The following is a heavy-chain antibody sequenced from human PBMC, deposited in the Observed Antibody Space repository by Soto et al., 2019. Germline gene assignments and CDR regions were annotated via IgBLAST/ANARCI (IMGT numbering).Heavy chain of an antibody. J-gene: IGHJ4*02. D-gene: IGHD1-1*01. Sequence: EVQLVESGGGLVQPGGSLRLSCEASGFTFSNYGINWVRQAPGKGLEWVSHISSSSSTIYYAESVKGRFSISRDNAKNSLYLLMSSLRGEDTAVYYCATYFITTIGTAAWGQGTLVTVSS. CDR2: ISSSSSTI. V-gene: IGHV3-48*01. CDR1: GFTFSNYG. CDR3: ATYFITTIGTAA.